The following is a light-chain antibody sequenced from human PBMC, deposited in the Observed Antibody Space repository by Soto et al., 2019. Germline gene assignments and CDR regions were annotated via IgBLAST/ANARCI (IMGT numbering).Light chain of an antibody. V-gene: IGKV3-20*01. CDR2: AAS. Sequence: EIVLTQSPGTLSLSPGERATLSCRASQSVSSNYLAWYQRKPGQTPRLLIYAASSRATGVPDRFSGSGSGTDFTLTICRLEPGDFAVYYCQQDGRSAAPLGKGTKV. CDR1: QSVSSNY. J-gene: IGKJ1*01. CDR3: QQDGRSAAP.